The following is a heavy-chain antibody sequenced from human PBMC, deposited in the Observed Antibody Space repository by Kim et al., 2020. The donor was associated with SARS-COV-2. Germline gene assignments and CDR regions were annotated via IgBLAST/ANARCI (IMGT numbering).Heavy chain of an antibody. V-gene: IGHV7-4-1*02. CDR1: GYTFTSYA. CDR3: ARDQNAYDYGDYDWNYYYYGMDV. J-gene: IGHJ6*02. Sequence: ASVKVSCKASGYTFTSYAMNWVRQAPGQGLEWMGWINTNTGNPTYAQGFTGRFVFSLDTSVSTAYLQISSLKAEDTAVYYCARDQNAYDYGDYDWNYYYYGMDVWGQGTTVTVSS. D-gene: IGHD4-17*01. CDR2: INTNTGNP.